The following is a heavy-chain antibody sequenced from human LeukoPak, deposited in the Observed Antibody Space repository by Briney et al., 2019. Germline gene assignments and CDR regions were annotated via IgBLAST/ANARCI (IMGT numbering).Heavy chain of an antibody. D-gene: IGHD2-2*01. CDR1: GGSFSGYY. Sequence: SETLSLTCAVYGGSFSGYYWSWIRQPPGKGLEWIGEINHSGSTNYNPSLKSRVTTSVDTSKNQFSLKLSSVTAADTAVYYCARALGYCSSTSCLYFDYWGQGTLVTVSS. J-gene: IGHJ4*02. CDR2: INHSGST. V-gene: IGHV4-34*01. CDR3: ARALGYCSSTSCLYFDY.